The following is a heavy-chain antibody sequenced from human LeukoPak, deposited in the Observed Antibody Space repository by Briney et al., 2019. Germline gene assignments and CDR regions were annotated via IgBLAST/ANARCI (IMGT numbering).Heavy chain of an antibody. CDR1: GGSITGYY. J-gene: IGHJ4*02. CDR2: IYTSGST. CDR3: ARDLYGYSSDWYGGYYYDY. V-gene: IGHV4-4*07. D-gene: IGHD6-13*01. Sequence: PSETLSLTCTVSGGSITGYYWSWIRQPAGTGLEWIGRIYTSGSTNCNPSLKSRVTVSVDRSKNQFSLKLDSVTAADTALYYCARDLYGYSSDWYGGYYYDYWGQGTLVTVSS.